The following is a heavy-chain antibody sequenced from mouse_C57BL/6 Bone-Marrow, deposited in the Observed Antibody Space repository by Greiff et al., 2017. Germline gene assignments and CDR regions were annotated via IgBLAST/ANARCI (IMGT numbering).Heavy chain of an antibody. V-gene: IGHV1-62-2*01. Sequence: VQLVESGAELVKPGASVKLSCKASGYTFTEYTIHWVKQRSGQGLEWMWWFYHGSGSIKYNENFKDKATLSADKSSSTVYMELSRLTSEDSSVYFCARHEDHYSYAMDYWGQGTSVTVSS. CDR1: GYTFTEYT. CDR3: ARHEDHYSYAMDY. CDR2: FYHGSGSI. D-gene: IGHD1-2*01. J-gene: IGHJ4*01.